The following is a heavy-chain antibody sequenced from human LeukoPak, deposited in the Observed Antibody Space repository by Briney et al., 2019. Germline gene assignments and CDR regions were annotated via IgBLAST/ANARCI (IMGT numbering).Heavy chain of an antibody. J-gene: IGHJ5*02. CDR1: GFTFSSYS. CDR3: ARDRLAYCSSTSCYSRYNWFDP. CDR2: ISSSSSSYI. V-gene: IGHV3-21*01. D-gene: IGHD2-2*01. Sequence: GGSLRLSCAASGFTFSSYSMNWVRQAPGKGLEWVSSISSSSSSYIYYADSVKGRFTISRDNAKNSLYLQMNSLRAEDTAVYYCARDRLAYCSSTSCYSRYNWFDPWGQGTLVTVSS.